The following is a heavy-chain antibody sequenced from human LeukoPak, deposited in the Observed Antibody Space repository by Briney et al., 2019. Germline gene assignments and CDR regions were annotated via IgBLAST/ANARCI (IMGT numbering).Heavy chain of an antibody. V-gene: IGHV3-21*01. CDR2: ISSSSSYI. CDR3: AREYAPYCSSTSCYIGGFY. J-gene: IGHJ4*02. D-gene: IGHD2-2*02. Sequence: GGSLRLSCAASGFTFSSYSMNWVRQAPGKGLEWVSSISSSSSYIYYADSVKGRFTISRDSAKNSLYLQMNSLRAEDTAVYYCAREYAPYCSSTSCYIGGFYWGQGTLVTVSS. CDR1: GFTFSSYS.